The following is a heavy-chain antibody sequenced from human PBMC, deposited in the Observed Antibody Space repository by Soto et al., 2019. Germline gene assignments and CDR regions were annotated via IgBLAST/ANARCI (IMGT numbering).Heavy chain of an antibody. D-gene: IGHD3-22*01. CDR1: GFTFSTYS. CDR3: ARSTHHYDSSGYYQTIIFDF. Sequence: GSLRLSCAASGFTFSTYSMNWVRQAPGKGLEWVSYISSSTSTIYYADSVKGRFTIARDNAKNSLYLQMNSLRDEDTALYYCARSTHHYDSSGYYQTIIFDFWGQGTLVTVSS. J-gene: IGHJ4*02. V-gene: IGHV3-48*02. CDR2: ISSSTSTI.